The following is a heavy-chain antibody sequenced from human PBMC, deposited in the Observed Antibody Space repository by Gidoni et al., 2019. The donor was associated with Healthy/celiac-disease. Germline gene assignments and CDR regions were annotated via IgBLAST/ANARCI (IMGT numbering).Heavy chain of an antibody. CDR2: ISSKAYGGTT. D-gene: IGHD3-22*01. Sequence: EVQLVESGGGLVKPGRYLRLSCTAAGFTFGDYAMSWFRQAPGKGLEWVGFISSKAYGGTTEYAASVKGRFTISRDDSKSIAYLQMNSLKTEDTAVYYCTRDSSSYYYDSRDAFDIWGQGTMVTVSS. CDR3: TRDSSSYYYDSRDAFDI. V-gene: IGHV3-49*05. CDR1: GFTFGDYA. J-gene: IGHJ3*02.